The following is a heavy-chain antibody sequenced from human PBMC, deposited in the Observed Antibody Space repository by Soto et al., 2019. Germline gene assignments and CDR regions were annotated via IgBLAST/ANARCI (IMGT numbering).Heavy chain of an antibody. D-gene: IGHD2-2*03. J-gene: IGHJ6*02. V-gene: IGHV1-46*01. CDR3: ARALDIVVVPVHPLYGMHV. CDR2: INPSGGST. Sequence: KVYLYGCSSYYIHWVRQAPGQGLEWMGIINPSGGSTSYAQKFQGRVTMTRDTSTSTVYMELSSLRSEDTAVYYCARALDIVVVPVHPLYGMHVWAPG. CDR1: LYGCSSYY.